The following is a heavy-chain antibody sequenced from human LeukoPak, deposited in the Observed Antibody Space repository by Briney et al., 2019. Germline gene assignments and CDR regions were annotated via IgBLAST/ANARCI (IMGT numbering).Heavy chain of an antibody. J-gene: IGHJ5*02. CDR1: GGSISSYY. CDR2: IYYSGST. D-gene: IGHD5-12*01. V-gene: IGHV4-59*01. CDR3: AKEPRENSGYYVSGWFDP. Sequence: SETLSLTCTVSGGSISSYYWSWIRQPPGKGLEWIGYIYYSGSTNYNPSLKSRVTISVETSKNQFSLKLSSVTAADTAVYYCAKEPRENSGYYVSGWFDPWGQGTLVTISS.